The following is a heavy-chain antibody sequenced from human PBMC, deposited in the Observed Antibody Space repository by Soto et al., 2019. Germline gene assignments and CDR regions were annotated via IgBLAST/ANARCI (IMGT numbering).Heavy chain of an antibody. Sequence: QLQLRESGPGLVKPSETLSLTCTVSGCSIIGSGFHWAWIRQPPGKGLEWIGSIYYSGTANYSPSLKRRLAIEVDTSKNQFSLRLSSVTAADTAVYYCATRSGDYVGWFDPWGQGTRVTVSS. CDR1: GCSIIGSGFH. CDR2: IYYSGTA. J-gene: IGHJ5*02. D-gene: IGHD4-17*01. CDR3: ATRSGDYVGWFDP. V-gene: IGHV4-39*01.